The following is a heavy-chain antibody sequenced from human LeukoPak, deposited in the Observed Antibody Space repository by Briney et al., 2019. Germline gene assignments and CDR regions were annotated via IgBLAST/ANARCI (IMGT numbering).Heavy chain of an antibody. CDR2: ISAYNGNT. V-gene: IGHV1-18*01. CDR1: GYTFTSYG. D-gene: IGHD3-3*01. J-gene: IGHJ6*03. CDR3: ARGADFWSGYWYCYMDV. Sequence: GASVKVSCKASGYTFTSYGISWVRQAPGQGLEWMGWISAYNGNTNYAQKLQGRVTMTTDTSTSTAYMELRSLRSDDTAVYYCARGADFWSGYWYCYMDVWGKGTTVTVSS.